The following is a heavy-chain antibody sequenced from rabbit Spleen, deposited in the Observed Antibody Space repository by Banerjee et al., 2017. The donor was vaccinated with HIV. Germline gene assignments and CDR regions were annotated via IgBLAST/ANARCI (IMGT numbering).Heavy chain of an antibody. V-gene: IGHV1S7*01. CDR2: IDPFFGTT. J-gene: IGHJ4*01. Sequence: QLKESGGGLVQPGGSLKLSCKGSGFDFSSYYMSWVRQAPGKGLEWIGYIDPFFGTTYYASWVNGRFTISSHNAQNTLYLQLNSLTVADTATYFCARGGGLWGQGTLVTVS. CDR1: GFDFSSYY. CDR3: ARGGGL.